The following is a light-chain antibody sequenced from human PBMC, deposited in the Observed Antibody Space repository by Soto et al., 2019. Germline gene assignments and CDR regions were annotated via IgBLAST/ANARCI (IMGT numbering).Light chain of an antibody. CDR1: QSISTW. CDR2: KAS. V-gene: IGKV1-5*03. CDR3: QQYNSYSPLT. Sequence: DIQMTQSPSQLPAAVGDRVTSSCRANQSISTWLAWYQQKPGKAPNLLIYKASRLETGVPSRFSGSGSGTEFTLTISLLQPDDSATYYCQQYNSYSPLTFGGGTKVDI. J-gene: IGKJ4*01.